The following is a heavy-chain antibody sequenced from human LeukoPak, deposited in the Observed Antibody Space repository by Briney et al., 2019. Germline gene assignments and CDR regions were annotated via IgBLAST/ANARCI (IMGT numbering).Heavy chain of an antibody. CDR3: GNLDVLRDFWSGYYPIDY. CDR1: GFTFSSYA. Sequence: PGGSLRLSCAASGFTFSSYAMSWVRQAPGKGLEWVSAISGSGGSTYYADSVKGRFTISRDNSKNTLYLQMNSLRAEDTAVYYCGNLDVLRDFWSGYYPIDYWGQGTLVTVSS. D-gene: IGHD3-3*01. CDR2: ISGSGGST. J-gene: IGHJ4*02. V-gene: IGHV3-23*01.